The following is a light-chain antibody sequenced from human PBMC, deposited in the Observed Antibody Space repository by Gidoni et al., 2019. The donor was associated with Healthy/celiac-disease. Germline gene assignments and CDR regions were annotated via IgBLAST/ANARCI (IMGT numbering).Light chain of an antibody. J-gene: IGKJ1*01. V-gene: IGKV1-9*01. CDR2: AAS. CDR1: QGISSY. CDR3: QQLNSYPRT. Sequence: DIQLTQSPSFLSASVGDRVTITCRASQGISSYLAWYQQKPGKAPKLLIYAASTLQSGVPSRFSGSGSGTEFTLTISSLQPEDFATYYCQQLNSYPRTFXHXTKVKSN.